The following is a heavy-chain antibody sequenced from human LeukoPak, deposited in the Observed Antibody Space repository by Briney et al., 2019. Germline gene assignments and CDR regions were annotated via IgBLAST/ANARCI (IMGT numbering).Heavy chain of an antibody. D-gene: IGHD2-21*02. CDR3: AKALTSYYFVY. CDR2: ISYDGSNK. V-gene: IGHV3-30*18. J-gene: IGHJ4*02. CDR1: GFTFSTYG. Sequence: PGGSLRLSCAASGFTFSTYGLHWVRQAPGKGLEWVALISYDGSNKYYADSLKGRFTISRDNAKNTLYLQMNSLIPEDTAVYFCAKALTSYYFVYWGQGTLVNVSS.